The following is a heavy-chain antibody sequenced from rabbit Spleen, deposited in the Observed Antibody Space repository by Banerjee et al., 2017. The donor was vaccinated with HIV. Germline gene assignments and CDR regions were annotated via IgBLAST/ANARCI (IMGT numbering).Heavy chain of an antibody. CDR2: IYNGDGST. J-gene: IGHJ4*01. CDR3: ARSRYYDFDYNGYTYAIPNNL. D-gene: IGHD6-1*01. Sequence: EESGGDLVKPGASLTLTCTASGFSFSSYYWICWVRQAPGKGPEWIACIYNGDGSTYYASWVNGRCTISRSTSLNTVTLQMTSLTAADTATYFCARSRYYDFDYNGYTYAIPNNLWCPGTLVTVS. V-gene: IGHV1S47*01. CDR1: GFSFSSYY.